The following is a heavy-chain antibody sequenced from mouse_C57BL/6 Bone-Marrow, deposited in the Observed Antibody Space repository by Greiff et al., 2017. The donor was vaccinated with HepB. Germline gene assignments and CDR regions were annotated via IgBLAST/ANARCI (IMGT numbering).Heavy chain of an antibody. V-gene: IGHV1-9*01. Sequence: VQLQQSGAELMKPGASVKLSCKATGYTFTGYWIEWVKQRPGHGLEWIGEILPGNGSTNYNEKFKGKATFTADPSSNTAYMQLSTLTTKDSAIYNCARLDGDYDMDYWGQGTSVTVSS. J-gene: IGHJ4*01. CDR3: ARLDGDYDMDY. CDR2: ILPGNGST. D-gene: IGHD1-1*01. CDR1: GYTFTGYW.